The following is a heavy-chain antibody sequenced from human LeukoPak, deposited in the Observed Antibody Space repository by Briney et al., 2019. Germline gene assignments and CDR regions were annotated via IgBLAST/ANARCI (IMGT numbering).Heavy chain of an antibody. D-gene: IGHD3-10*01. CDR2: IYHSGST. CDR3: AKGHYYGSGSLDY. CDR1: GGSISSGGYS. Sequence: KSSETLSLTCAVSGGSISSGGYSWSWIRQPPGKGLEWIGYIYHSGSTYYNPSLKSRVTISVDRSKNQFSLKLSSVTAADTAVYYCAKGHYYGSGSLDYWGQGTLVTVSS. V-gene: IGHV4-30-2*01. J-gene: IGHJ4*02.